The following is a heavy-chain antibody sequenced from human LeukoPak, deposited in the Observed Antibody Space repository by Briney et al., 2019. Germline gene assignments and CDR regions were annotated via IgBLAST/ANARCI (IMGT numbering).Heavy chain of an antibody. V-gene: IGHV3-23*01. CDR1: GFTFSTYA. D-gene: IGHD5-18*01. CDR2: ISGGGDST. CDR3: ANRRGTAMLFEY. J-gene: IGHJ1*01. Sequence: GGSLRLSCAASGFTFSTYAMTWVRLAPGKGLELVSAISGGGDSTYYADSVKGRFTISRDNYKNTLYLQMNSLRVEDTAVYYCANRRGTAMLFEYWGQGTLVTVSS.